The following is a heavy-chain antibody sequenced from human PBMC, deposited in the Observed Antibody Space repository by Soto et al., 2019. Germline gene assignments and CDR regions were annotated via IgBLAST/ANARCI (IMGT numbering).Heavy chain of an antibody. Sequence: SETLLTCTVSGGSISSYYWSWIRQPPGKGLEWIGYIYYSGSTNYNPSLKSRVTISVDTSKNQFSLKLSSVTAADTAVYYCARQPVDGSGSYAFDYWGQGTLVTVSS. J-gene: IGHJ4*02. CDR3: ARQPVDGSGSYAFDY. CDR2: IYYSGST. D-gene: IGHD3-10*01. CDR1: GGSISSYY. V-gene: IGHV4-59*08.